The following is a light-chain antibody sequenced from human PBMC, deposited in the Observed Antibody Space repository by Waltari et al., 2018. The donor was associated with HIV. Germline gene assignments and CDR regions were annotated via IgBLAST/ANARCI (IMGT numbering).Light chain of an antibody. CDR1: ALSMQS. CDR2: KDS. CDR3: QSTDRSGSYII. J-gene: IGLJ2*01. Sequence: SYELTQPPSLSVSPGQTARITCSGAALSMQSGHWYQQKPGQAPVLVIYKDSERSSGIPERFSGSSSGTTVTLTISGAQAEDEAAYFCQSTDRSGSYIIFGGGTKLTVL. V-gene: IGLV3-25*03.